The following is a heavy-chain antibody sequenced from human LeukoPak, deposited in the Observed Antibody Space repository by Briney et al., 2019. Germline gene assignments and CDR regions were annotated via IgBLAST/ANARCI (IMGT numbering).Heavy chain of an antibody. J-gene: IGHJ5*02. Sequence: PSETLSLTCAVYGGSFSYYYWSWIRQPPGKTLEWIGEINHSGRTNYNPSLKSRVTISVDTSKNQFSLKLSSVTAADTAVYYCAIRKYYDILTGYRKIPTSGFDPWGQGTLVTVSS. CDR2: INHSGRT. CDR1: GGSFSYYY. CDR3: AIRKYYDILTGYRKIPTSGFDP. D-gene: IGHD3-9*01. V-gene: IGHV4-34*01.